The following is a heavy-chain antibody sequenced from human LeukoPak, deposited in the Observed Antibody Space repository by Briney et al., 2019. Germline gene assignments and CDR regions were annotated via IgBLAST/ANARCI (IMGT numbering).Heavy chain of an antibody. D-gene: IGHD3-22*01. V-gene: IGHV3-23*01. CDR1: GFTFNSYA. J-gene: IGHJ4*02. Sequence: PGGSLRLSCAASGFTFNSYAMSWVRQAPGKGLEWVSAISGSGGNTYYADSVKGRFTIYRDNSKNTLYLQMNSLRAEDTAVYYCAKITRDYYDSSGYPLEDYWGQGTLVTASS. CDR2: ISGSGGNT. CDR3: AKITRDYYDSSGYPLEDY.